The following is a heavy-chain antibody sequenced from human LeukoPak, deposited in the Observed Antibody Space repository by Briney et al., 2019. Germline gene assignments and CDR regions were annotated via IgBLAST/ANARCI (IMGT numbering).Heavy chain of an antibody. CDR3: ASSLRGKIEGSGSYPRYYYYGMDV. CDR2: ISAYNGNT. D-gene: IGHD3-10*01. V-gene: IGHV1-18*01. Sequence: GASVKVSCKASGYTFTSYGISWVRQAPGQGLEWMGWISAYNGNTNYAQKLQGRVTMTTDTSTSTAYMELRSLRSDDTAVYYCASSLRGKIEGSGSYPRYYYYGMDVWGQGTTVTVSS. J-gene: IGHJ6*02. CDR1: GYTFTSYG.